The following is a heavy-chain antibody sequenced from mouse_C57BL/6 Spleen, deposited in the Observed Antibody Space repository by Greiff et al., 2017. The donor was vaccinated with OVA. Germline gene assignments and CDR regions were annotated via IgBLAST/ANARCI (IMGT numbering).Heavy chain of an antibody. V-gene: IGHV1-81*01. J-gene: IGHJ2*01. CDR2: IYPRSGNT. Sequence: QVQLQQSGAELARPGASVKLSCKASGYTFTSYGISWVKQRTGQGLEWIGEIYPRSGNTYYNEKFKGKATMTADKSSSTAYMELRSLTSEDSAVYFCASPPTTVVPHFDDWGQGTTLTVSS. CDR3: ASPPTTVVPHFDD. D-gene: IGHD1-1*01. CDR1: GYTFTSYG.